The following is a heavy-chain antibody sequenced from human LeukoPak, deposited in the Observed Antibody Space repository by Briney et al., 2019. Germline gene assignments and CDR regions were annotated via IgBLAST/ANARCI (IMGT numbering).Heavy chain of an antibody. D-gene: IGHD3-3*01. Sequence: GGSLRLSCAASGFTFSTFAMIWVRQPPGKGLEWVSSIFPSGGEIHYADSVRGRFTISRDNSKNTLYLQMNSLRAEDTALYYCAKSLLFRYYFDYWGLGTLVTVSS. CDR2: IFPSGGEI. J-gene: IGHJ4*02. CDR3: AKSLLFRYYFDY. V-gene: IGHV3-23*01. CDR1: GFTFSTFA.